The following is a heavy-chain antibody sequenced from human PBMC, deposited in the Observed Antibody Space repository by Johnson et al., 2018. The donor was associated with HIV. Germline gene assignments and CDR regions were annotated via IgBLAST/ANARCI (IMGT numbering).Heavy chain of an antibody. V-gene: IGHV3-30*02. D-gene: IGHD6-6*01. J-gene: IGHJ3*02. CDR2: IRYDGSNK. Sequence: QVQLVESGGGVVQPGGSLRLSCAASGFAFSSYGMHWVRQAPGKGLEWVAIIRYDGSNKYYADSVKGRFTISRDNSKNTLYLQMNSLRADDTAVYYCARVASIALRPDAFDIWGQGTMVTVSS. CDR3: ARVASIALRPDAFDI. CDR1: GFAFSSYG.